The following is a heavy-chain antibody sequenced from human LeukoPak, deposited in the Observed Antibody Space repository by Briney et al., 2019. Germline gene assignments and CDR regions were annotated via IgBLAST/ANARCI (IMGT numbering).Heavy chain of an antibody. CDR2: INHSGST. V-gene: IGHV4-34*01. CDR1: GGSFSGYY. CDR3: ARGRRRFDY. Sequence: PSETLSLTCAVYGGSFSGYYWSWIRQPPGKGLEWIGEINHSGSTNYNPSLKSRVTISVDTSKNQFSLKLSSVTAADTAVYYCARGRRRFDYWGQGTPVTVSS. J-gene: IGHJ4*02.